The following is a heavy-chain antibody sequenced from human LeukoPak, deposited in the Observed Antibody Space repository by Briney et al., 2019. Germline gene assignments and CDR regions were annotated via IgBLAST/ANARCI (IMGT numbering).Heavy chain of an antibody. Sequence: GGSLRLSCAASGFTASNNYMSWVRQAPGKGLEWVSVIYSGGSTYYADSVRGRFTISRDNSKNTLFLHMNSLRAEDTAVYYCARGGYSYGSDYWGQGTLVTVSS. CDR2: IYSGGST. V-gene: IGHV3-53*01. D-gene: IGHD5-18*01. CDR1: GFTASNNY. CDR3: ARGGYSYGSDY. J-gene: IGHJ4*02.